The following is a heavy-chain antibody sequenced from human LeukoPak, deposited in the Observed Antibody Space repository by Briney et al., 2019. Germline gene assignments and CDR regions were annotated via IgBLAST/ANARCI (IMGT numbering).Heavy chain of an antibody. CDR2: IIPNLGKA. J-gene: IGHJ4*02. D-gene: IGHD3-9*01. CDR3: ARDRFPYYDIMTGYYSFDY. CDR1: GGTFSNYA. Sequence: GASVKVSFKASGGTFSNYAISWVRQAPGQGLEGMGRIIPNLGKANYAQKFQGRVTITADKSTSTAYMGLSSLRSEDTAVYYCARDRFPYYDIMTGYYSFDYWGQGTLVTVSS. V-gene: IGHV1-69*04.